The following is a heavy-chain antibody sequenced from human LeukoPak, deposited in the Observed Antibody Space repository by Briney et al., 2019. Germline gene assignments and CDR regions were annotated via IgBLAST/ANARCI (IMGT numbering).Heavy chain of an antibody. CDR2: TYYRSKWYY. CDR1: GDSVSSNSAA. CDR3: ARDPVGGSTIFDY. D-gene: IGHD1-26*01. V-gene: IGHV6-1*01. Sequence: SQTLSLTCAISGDSVSSNSAAWNWIRQSPSRGLEWLGRTYYRSKWYYDYAVAVKSRISINPDTSKNQISLQLSSVTPEDTAVYYCARDPVGGSTIFDYWGQGTLGTVSS. J-gene: IGHJ4*02.